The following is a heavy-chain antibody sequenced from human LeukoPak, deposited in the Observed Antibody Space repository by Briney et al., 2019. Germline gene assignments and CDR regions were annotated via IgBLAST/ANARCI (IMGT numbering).Heavy chain of an antibody. CDR1: GFTFSSYS. CDR2: ISSSSSTI. V-gene: IGHV3-48*02. J-gene: IGHJ4*02. D-gene: IGHD3-3*01. Sequence: GGPLRLSCAASGFTFSSYSMNWVRQAPGKGLEWVSYISSSSSTIYYADSVKGRFTISRDNAKNSLYLQMNSLRDEDTAVHYCAIVDLTTIFGVVTDYWGQGTLVTVSS. CDR3: AIVDLTTIFGVVTDY.